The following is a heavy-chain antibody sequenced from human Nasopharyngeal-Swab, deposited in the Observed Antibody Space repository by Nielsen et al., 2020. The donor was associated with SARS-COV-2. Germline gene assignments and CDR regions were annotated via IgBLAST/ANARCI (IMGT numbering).Heavy chain of an antibody. CDR3: ARGLVDVNMMLVVIGFSYWLDS. CDR1: GGSFTDYY. Sequence: SETLSLTCAVYGGSFTDYYWTWIRQPPGKGLEWIGEINHRGSTNYNPSLKSRVTISADTSKNQFSLNLRSVTAADTAVYYCARGLVDVNMMLVVIGFSYWLDSWGQGTLVTVSS. J-gene: IGHJ5*01. V-gene: IGHV4-34*01. CDR2: INHRGST. D-gene: IGHD3-22*01.